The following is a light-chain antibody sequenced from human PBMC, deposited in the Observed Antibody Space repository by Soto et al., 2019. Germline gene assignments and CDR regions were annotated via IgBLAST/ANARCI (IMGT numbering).Light chain of an antibody. V-gene: IGKV3-11*01. Sequence: EIVLTQSPATLSLSPGERATLSCRASQSVDSYLAWYQQKPGQAPRLLIYDASNRATGIPARFSGSGSGTDFTLTSSSLEPEDFAVYYCQQRRHWPITFGQGTRLEIK. CDR3: QQRRHWPIT. J-gene: IGKJ5*01. CDR2: DAS. CDR1: QSVDSY.